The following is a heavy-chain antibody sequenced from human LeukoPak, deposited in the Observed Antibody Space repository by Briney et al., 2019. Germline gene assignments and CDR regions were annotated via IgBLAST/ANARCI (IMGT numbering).Heavy chain of an antibody. Sequence: PSETLSLTCAVYGGSFSGYYWSWIRQPPGKGLEWIGEINHSGSTNYNPSLKSRVTISVDTSKNQFSLKLSSVTAADTAVYYCARGRRVGATRRLQSYYYYMDVWGKGTTVTVSS. CDR3: ARGRRVGATRRLQSYYYYMDV. D-gene: IGHD1-26*01. CDR1: GGSFSGYY. V-gene: IGHV4-34*01. CDR2: INHSGST. J-gene: IGHJ6*03.